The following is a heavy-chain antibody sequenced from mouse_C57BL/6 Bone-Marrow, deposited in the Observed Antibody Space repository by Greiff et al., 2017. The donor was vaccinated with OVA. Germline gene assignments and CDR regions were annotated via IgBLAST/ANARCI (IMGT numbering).Heavy chain of an antibody. CDR2: INPYNGGT. D-gene: IGHD2-4*01. J-gene: IGHJ1*03. Sequence: VQLQQSGPVLVKPGASVKMSCKASGYTFTDYYMNWVKQSHGKSLEWIGVINPYNGGTSYNQKFKGKATLTVDKSSSTAYMELNSLTSEDSAVYYCARRTMITTRWYFDVWGTGTTVTVSS. CDR1: GYTFTDYY. V-gene: IGHV1-19*01. CDR3: ARRTMITTRWYFDV.